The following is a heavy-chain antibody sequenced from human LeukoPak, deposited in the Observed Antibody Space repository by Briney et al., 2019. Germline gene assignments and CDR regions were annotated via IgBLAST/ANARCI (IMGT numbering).Heavy chain of an antibody. CDR2: ISSSSSYI. CDR1: GFTFSSYS. V-gene: IGHV3-21*01. J-gene: IGHJ4*02. Sequence: GGSLRLSCAASGFTFSSYSMNWVRQAPGKGLEWISSISSSSSYIYYADSVKGRFTISRDNAKNSLYLQMNSLRAEDTAVYYCARDQYSSGWFDPVDYWGQGTLVTVSS. CDR3: ARDQYSSGWFDPVDY. D-gene: IGHD6-19*01.